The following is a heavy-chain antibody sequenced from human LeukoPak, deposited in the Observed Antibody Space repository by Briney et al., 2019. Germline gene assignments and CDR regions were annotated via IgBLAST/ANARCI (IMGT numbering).Heavy chain of an antibody. CDR3: AREVYSSGSYDY. V-gene: IGHV3-21*01. CDR1: GFTFSSYS. Sequence: GGSLRLSCAASGFTFSSYSMNWVRQAPGKGLEWVSSISSSSGYIYYADSVKGRFTISRDNAKNSLYLQMNSLRAEDTAVYYCAREVYSSGSYDYWGQGTLVTVSS. J-gene: IGHJ4*02. CDR2: ISSSSGYI. D-gene: IGHD3-22*01.